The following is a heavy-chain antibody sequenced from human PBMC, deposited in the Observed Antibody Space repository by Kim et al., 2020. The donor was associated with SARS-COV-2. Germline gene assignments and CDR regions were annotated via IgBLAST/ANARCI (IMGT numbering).Heavy chain of an antibody. CDR3: ARDKGGHIDY. V-gene: IGHV4-31*03. J-gene: IGHJ4*02. CDR2: IYYSGST. CDR1: GGSISSGGYY. D-gene: IGHD2-21*01. Sequence: SETLSLTCTVSGGSISSGGYYWSWIRQHPGKGLEWIGYIYYSGSTYYNPSLKSRVTISVDTSKNQFSLKLSSVTAADTAVYYCARDKGGHIDYWGQGTLVTVSS.